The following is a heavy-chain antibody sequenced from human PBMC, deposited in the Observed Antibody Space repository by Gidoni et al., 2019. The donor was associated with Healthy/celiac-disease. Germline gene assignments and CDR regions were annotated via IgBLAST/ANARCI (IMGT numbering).Heavy chain of an antibody. Sequence: QVQLVQSGSELEKPGSSVKGSCKASGYTFTSYAMNWVRQAPAQGLEWMGWINTTTGTPTYAQGFTGRFVFSLDTSVSTAYLQICSRKAEDTAVYYCARDRGIAAAAPRGVDPWGQGTLVTVSS. CDR3: ARDRGIAAAAPRGVDP. J-gene: IGHJ5*02. CDR2: INTTTGTP. D-gene: IGHD6-13*01. CDR1: GYTFTSYA. V-gene: IGHV7-4-1*01.